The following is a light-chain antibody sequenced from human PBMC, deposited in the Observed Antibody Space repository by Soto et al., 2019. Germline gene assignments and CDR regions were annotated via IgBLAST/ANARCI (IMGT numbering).Light chain of an antibody. Sequence: DIQMTQSPPSLSASVGDRVTITCRASQGISNDLAWYQQKPGKVPKLLIYAASTLQSGVPSRFSGSGSGTDFTLIISIPQPEDVGTYYCQFRVTYGPGTKVDIK. CDR2: AAS. CDR1: QGISND. J-gene: IGKJ3*01. V-gene: IGKV1-27*01. CDR3: QFRVT.